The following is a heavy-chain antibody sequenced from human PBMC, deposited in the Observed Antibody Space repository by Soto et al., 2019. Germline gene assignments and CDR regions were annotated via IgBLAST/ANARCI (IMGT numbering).Heavy chain of an antibody. J-gene: IGHJ4*02. V-gene: IGHV3-23*01. CDR3: AKEAPMGHYFDY. CDR1: GFTFSSYA. D-gene: IGHD3-10*01. CDR2: ISGSGGST. Sequence: EVQLLESGGGLVQPGGSLRLSCAASGFTFSSYAMNWVRQAPGKGLEWVSGISGSGGSTYYADSVKGQFTISRDNSKNTLDLQMKSLRAEDTAVYYCAKEAPMGHYFDYWGQGTLVTVSS.